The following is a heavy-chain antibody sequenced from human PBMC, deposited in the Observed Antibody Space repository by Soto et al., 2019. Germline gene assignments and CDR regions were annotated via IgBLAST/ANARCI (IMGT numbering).Heavy chain of an antibody. D-gene: IGHD3-10*01. CDR2: IDSSGSR. CDR3: ARANYYSSGVLDY. J-gene: IGHJ4*02. CDR1: GGSISSYY. Sequence: KPSETLSLTCTVSGGSISSYYWSWIRQPPGKGLEWIGYIDSSGSRNYNPSLKSRVTISVDTSKNQFSLKLRSLTAADTAVYYCARANYYSSGVLDYWGQGTLGTVSS. V-gene: IGHV4-59*01.